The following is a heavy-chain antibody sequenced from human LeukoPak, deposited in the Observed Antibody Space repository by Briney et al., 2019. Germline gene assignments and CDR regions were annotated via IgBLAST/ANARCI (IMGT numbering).Heavy chain of an antibody. V-gene: IGHV1-8*01. J-gene: IGHJ4*02. CDR2: MNPNSGNT. D-gene: IGHD6-19*01. Sequence: ASVKVSCKASGYTFTSYDINWVRQATGQGLEWMGWMNPNSGNTGYAQKFQGRVTMTRNTSISTAYMELSSLRSEDTAVYYCARVRYSSGYCFDYWGQGTLVTVSS. CDR3: ARVRYSSGYCFDY. CDR1: GYTFTSYD.